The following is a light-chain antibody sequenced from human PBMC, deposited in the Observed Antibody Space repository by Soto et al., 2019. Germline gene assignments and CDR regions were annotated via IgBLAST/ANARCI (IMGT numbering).Light chain of an antibody. J-gene: IGKJ4*01. CDR2: LGS. CDR3: MQALQTWT. Sequence: DIVMTQSPLSLPVTPGEPASISCRSSQSLLHSNGYNYLDWYLQKPGQSTQLLIYLGSNRASGVPDRFSGSGSGTDFTLKISRVEAEDVGVYYCMQALQTWTFGGGTKVEIK. V-gene: IGKV2-28*01. CDR1: QSLLHSNGYNY.